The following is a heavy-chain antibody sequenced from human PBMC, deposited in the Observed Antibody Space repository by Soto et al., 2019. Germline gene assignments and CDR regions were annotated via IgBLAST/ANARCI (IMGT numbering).Heavy chain of an antibody. Sequence: ASVKVSCKASGYTVTSYGISWVRQAPGQGLEWMGWISAYNGNTNYAQKLQGRVTMTTDTSTSTAYMELRSLRSDDTAVYYCARDTYCISTSCYGPLYYYYGMDAWGQGTTVTLFS. J-gene: IGHJ6*02. V-gene: IGHV1-18*01. CDR3: ARDTYCISTSCYGPLYYYYGMDA. CDR2: ISAYNGNT. CDR1: GYTVTSYG. D-gene: IGHD2-2*01.